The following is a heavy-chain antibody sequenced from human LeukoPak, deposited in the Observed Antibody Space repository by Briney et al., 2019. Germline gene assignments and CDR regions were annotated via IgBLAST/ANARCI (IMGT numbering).Heavy chain of an antibody. J-gene: IGHJ6*02. Sequence: ASVKVSCKASGYTFTSYYMHWVRQAPGQGLEWMGIINPSGGSTSYAQKFQGRVTMTRDTSTSTVYMELSSLRSEDTAVYYCAKDRMTTVVKYYYYGMDVWGQGTTVTVSS. CDR3: AKDRMTTVVKYYYYGMDV. CDR1: GYTFTSYY. D-gene: IGHD4-23*01. V-gene: IGHV1-46*01. CDR2: INPSGGST.